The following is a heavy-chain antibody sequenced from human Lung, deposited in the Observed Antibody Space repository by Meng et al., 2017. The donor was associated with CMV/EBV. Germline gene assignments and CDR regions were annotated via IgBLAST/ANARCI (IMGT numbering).Heavy chain of an antibody. J-gene: IGHJ4*02. CDR2: IIPILGIA. Sequence: CKASVGTFSSYAISWVRQAPGQGLEWMGGIIPILGIANYAQKFQGRVTITADKSTSTAYMELSSLRSEDTAVYYCARDRGGKAAAGGYWGQGTLVTVSS. CDR3: ARDRGGKAAAGGY. D-gene: IGHD6-13*01. V-gene: IGHV1-69*10. CDR1: VGTFSSYA.